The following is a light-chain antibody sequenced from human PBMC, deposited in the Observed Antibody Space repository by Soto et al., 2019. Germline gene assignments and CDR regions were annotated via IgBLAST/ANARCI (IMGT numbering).Light chain of an antibody. CDR3: QQYVT. CDR1: QSVSSSY. Sequence: EIVLTQSPGTLSLSPGERATLSCRASQSVSSSYLAWYQQKPGQAPRLLIYGASRRATGIPDRFSGSGSGTDFAIPINRLETEDHAVYYCQQYVTFGQGTKVDIK. CDR2: GAS. J-gene: IGKJ1*01. V-gene: IGKV3-20*01.